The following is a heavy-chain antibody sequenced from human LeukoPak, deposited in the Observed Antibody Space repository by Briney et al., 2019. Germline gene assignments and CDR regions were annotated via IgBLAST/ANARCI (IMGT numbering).Heavy chain of an antibody. D-gene: IGHD2-8*01. J-gene: IGHJ4*02. Sequence: GGSLRLSCEASGFTFSSYSMNWVRQAPGKGLEWVSYISFSSATIHYADSVKGRFTISRDNSKNTLYLQMNSLRAEDTAVYYCAHGTVYQLDYWGQGTLVTVSS. CDR2: ISFSSATI. V-gene: IGHV3-48*01. CDR3: AHGTVYQLDY. CDR1: GFTFSSYS.